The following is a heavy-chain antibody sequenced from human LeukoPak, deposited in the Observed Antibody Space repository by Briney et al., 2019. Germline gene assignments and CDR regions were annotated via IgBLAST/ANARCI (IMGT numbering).Heavy chain of an antibody. CDR3: AVTYYDFWSGYSH. J-gene: IGHJ4*02. Sequence: AGGSLRLSCAASGIIFSSYSMNWVRQAPGKGLEWVSSISSSSSYIYYADSVKGRFAISRDNAKNSLYLQMNSLRAEDTAVYYCAVTYYDFWSGYSHWGQGTLVTVSS. D-gene: IGHD3-3*01. CDR1: GIIFSSYS. V-gene: IGHV3-21*01. CDR2: ISSSSSYI.